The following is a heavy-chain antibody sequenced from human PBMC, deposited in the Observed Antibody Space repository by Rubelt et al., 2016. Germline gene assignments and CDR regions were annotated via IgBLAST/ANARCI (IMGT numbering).Heavy chain of an antibody. CDR1: GFTFSSYA. J-gene: IGHJ4*02. D-gene: IGHD2-2*01. CDR2: ISDDGSNK. CDR3: AREITPADLD. V-gene: IGHV3-30*04. Sequence: QVQLVESGGGVVQPGRSLRLSCAASGFTFSSYAMHWVRQAPGKGLEWGAVISDDGSNKYYADSVKGRFTISRDNAKNTLYLQMNSLRAEDTAVYYCAREITPADLDWGQGTLVTVSS.